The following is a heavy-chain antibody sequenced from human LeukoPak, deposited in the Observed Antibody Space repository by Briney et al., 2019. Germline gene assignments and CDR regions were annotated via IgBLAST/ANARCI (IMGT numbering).Heavy chain of an antibody. CDR1: GYTFTSYG. Sequence: ASVKVSCKASGYTFTSYGISWVRQAPGQGLEWMGWISAHNSNTNNAHKLQGRVTLTTDTSTSTAYRQVRSLRSNDTAVYYCARDDYDFWSGYPAPIDYWGQGTLVTVSS. V-gene: IGHV1-18*01. D-gene: IGHD3-3*01. J-gene: IGHJ4*02. CDR3: ARDDYDFWSGYPAPIDY. CDR2: ISAHNSNT.